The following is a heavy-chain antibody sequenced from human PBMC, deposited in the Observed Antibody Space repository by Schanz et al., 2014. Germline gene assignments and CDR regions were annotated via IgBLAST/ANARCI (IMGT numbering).Heavy chain of an antibody. CDR1: GFTFSSYA. D-gene: IGHD2-15*01. CDR3: AKGMGYCSGGTCYDYYYYGLDV. V-gene: IGHV3-21*04. Sequence: EVQLVESGGGLVQPGGSLRLSCAASGFTFSSYAMSWVRQAPGKGLEWVSSISSSSSYIYYADSVKGRFTISRDNAKNSLYLQMNSLSADDTAVFYCAKGMGYCSGGTCYDYYYYGLDVWGQGTTVTVSS. J-gene: IGHJ6*02. CDR2: ISSSSSYI.